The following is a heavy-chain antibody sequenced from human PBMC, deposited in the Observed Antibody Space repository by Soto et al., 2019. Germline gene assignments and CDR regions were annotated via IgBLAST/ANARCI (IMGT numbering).Heavy chain of an antibody. D-gene: IGHD1-26*01. J-gene: IGHJ4*02. CDR2: IYWDDSK. Sequence: QITLKESGPTLVKPTQTLTLTCTFSGFSLPTDRVGVGWIRQPPGKALEWLAVIYWDDSKTYRPSLKSRLTITNDITKNQVAMTMTDMDPVDTATYYCAHAYGGRSLYWGQGTLVTVSS. CDR3: AHAYGGRSLY. V-gene: IGHV2-5*02. CDR1: GFSLPTDRVG.